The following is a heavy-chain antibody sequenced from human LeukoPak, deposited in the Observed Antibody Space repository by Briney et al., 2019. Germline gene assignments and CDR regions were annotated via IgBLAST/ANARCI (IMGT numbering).Heavy chain of an antibody. Sequence: GASAKVSCKASGYTFTSYDINWVRQATGQGLEWMGWMNPNSGNTGYAQKFQGRVTMTRNTSISTAYMELSSLRSEDTAVYYCARTGIWGCGFDPWGQGTLVTVSS. CDR2: MNPNSGNT. CDR3: ARTGIWGCGFDP. J-gene: IGHJ5*02. D-gene: IGHD3-16*01. V-gene: IGHV1-8*01. CDR1: GYTFTSYD.